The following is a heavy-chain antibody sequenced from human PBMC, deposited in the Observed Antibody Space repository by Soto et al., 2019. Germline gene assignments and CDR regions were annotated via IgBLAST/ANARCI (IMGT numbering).Heavy chain of an antibody. J-gene: IGHJ6*02. CDR2: INHSGST. CDR1: GGSFSGYY. V-gene: IGHV4-34*01. CDR3: ARGGLVAARPGFYYYYGMDV. D-gene: IGHD6-6*01. Sequence: QVQLQQWGAGLLKPSETLSLTCAVYGGSFSGYYWSWIRQPPGKGLEWIGEINHSGSTNYNPSLKSRVTISVDTAKNQYSLKLSSVTAADTAVYYCARGGLVAARPGFYYYYGMDVWGQGTTVTVSS.